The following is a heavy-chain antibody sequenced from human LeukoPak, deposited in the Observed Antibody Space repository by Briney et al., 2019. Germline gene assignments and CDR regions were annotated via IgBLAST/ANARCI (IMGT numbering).Heavy chain of an antibody. J-gene: IGHJ2*01. D-gene: IGHD4-11*01. Sequence: SETLSLTCTVSGGSISSYYWSWIRQPAGKGLEWLGRIYTSGSTNYNPSLKSRVTMSVDTSKNQFSLKLSSVTAADTAVYYCAREGGASNPHWYFDLWGRGTLVTVSS. CDR3: AREGGASNPHWYFDL. CDR2: IYTSGST. V-gene: IGHV4-4*07. CDR1: GGSISSYY.